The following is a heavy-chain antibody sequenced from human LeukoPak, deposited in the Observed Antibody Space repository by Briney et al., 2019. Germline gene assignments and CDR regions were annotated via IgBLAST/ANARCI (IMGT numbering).Heavy chain of an antibody. CDR1: GGSFSGYY. V-gene: IGHV4-34*01. J-gene: IGHJ4*02. CDR3: ARGPSYYGSGSYRAPLGY. CDR2: INHSGST. Sequence: SETLSLTCAVYGGSFSGYYWSWIRQPPGKGLEWIGEINHSGSTNYNPSLKSRVTISVDTSKNQFSLKLSSVTAADTAVYYCARGPSYYGSGSYRAPLGYWGQGTLVTVSS. D-gene: IGHD3-10*01.